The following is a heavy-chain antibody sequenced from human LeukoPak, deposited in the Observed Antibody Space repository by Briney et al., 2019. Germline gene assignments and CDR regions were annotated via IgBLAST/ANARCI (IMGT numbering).Heavy chain of an antibody. D-gene: IGHD6-19*01. V-gene: IGHV4-34*01. CDR1: GGSFSGYY. Sequence: KPSETLSLTCAVYGGSFSGYYWSWIRQPPGKGLEWIGEINHSGSTNYNPSLKSRVTISVDTSKNQFSLKLSSVTAADTAVYYCARLGSAVAGQDFDYWGQGTLVTVSS. J-gene: IGHJ4*02. CDR3: ARLGSAVAGQDFDY. CDR2: INHSGST.